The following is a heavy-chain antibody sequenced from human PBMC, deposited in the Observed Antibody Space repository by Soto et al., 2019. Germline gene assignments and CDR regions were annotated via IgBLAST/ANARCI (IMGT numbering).Heavy chain of an antibody. CDR2: IIPILGIA. V-gene: IGHV1-69*02. CDR3: ARVGADYGGNAPFDY. J-gene: IGHJ4*02. CDR1: GGTFSSYT. D-gene: IGHD4-17*01. Sequence: QVQLVQSGAEVKKPGSSVKVSCKASGGTFSSYTISWVRQAPGQGLEWMGRIIPILGIANYAQKFQGRVTITADKSTSTAYMELSSLRSEDTAVYYCARVGADYGGNAPFDYWGQGTLVTVSS.